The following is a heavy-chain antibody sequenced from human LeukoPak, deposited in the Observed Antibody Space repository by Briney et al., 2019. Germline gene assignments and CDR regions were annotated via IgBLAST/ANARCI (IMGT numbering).Heavy chain of an antibody. D-gene: IGHD2-2*01. V-gene: IGHV3-23*01. Sequence: GGSLRLSCAASGFTFSSYAMSWVRQAPGKGLEWVSAISGSGGGTYYADSVKGRFTISRDNSKNTLYLQMNSLRAEDTAVYYCAKGPRYCSSTSCYFFDYWGQGTLVTVSS. CDR3: AKGPRYCSSTSCYFFDY. CDR2: ISGSGGGT. CDR1: GFTFSSYA. J-gene: IGHJ4*02.